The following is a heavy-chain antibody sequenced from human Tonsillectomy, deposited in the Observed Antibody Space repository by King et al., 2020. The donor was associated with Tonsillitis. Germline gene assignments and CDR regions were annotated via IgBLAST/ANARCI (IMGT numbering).Heavy chain of an antibody. D-gene: IGHD1-1*01. CDR3: VGNWN. CDR1: VFAFSSYN. Sequence: VQLVESGGDLVQPGGSLRLSCTTSVFAFSSYNMHWVRQAPGKGLEWVATIKPDGNEKNYVGSVRGRFTISRDNAKNSVYLQMNSLRDEDTAVYYCVGNWNWGQGTLVTVSS. J-gene: IGHJ4*02. CDR2: IKPDGNEK. V-gene: IGHV3-7*01.